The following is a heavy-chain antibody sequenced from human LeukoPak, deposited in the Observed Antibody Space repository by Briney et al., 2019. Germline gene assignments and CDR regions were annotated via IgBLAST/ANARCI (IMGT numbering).Heavy chain of an antibody. CDR1: VGSIRSYY. J-gene: IGHJ1*01. CDR3: ASRGSGYRYFQH. Sequence: SETLSLTCTVSVGSIRSYYWRWIRQPPAKGLEWIGYIYYSGNTNYNPSLKSQVTISVDTSKNQFSLKLSSVTAADTAVYYCASRGSGYRYFQHWGQGTLVTVSS. CDR2: IYYSGNT. V-gene: IGHV4-59*01. D-gene: IGHD5-12*01.